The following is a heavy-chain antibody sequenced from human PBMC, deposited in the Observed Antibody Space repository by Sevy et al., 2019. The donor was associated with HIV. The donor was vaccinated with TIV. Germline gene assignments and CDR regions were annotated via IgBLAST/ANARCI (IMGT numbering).Heavy chain of an antibody. J-gene: IGHJ4*02. D-gene: IGHD1-26*01. CDR3: KKTPIVRIRGTTDLYFDN. Sequence: ASVKVSCKASGGTFSNYALSWVRQAPGQGLEWLGGIIPIFGTTNSAQKFQGRVTITADESTTTVYMEQSSLRSADTDVYSGKKTPIVRIRGTTDLYFDNWGQGTLVTVSS. CDR1: GGTFSNYA. V-gene: IGHV1-69*13. CDR2: IIPIFGTT.